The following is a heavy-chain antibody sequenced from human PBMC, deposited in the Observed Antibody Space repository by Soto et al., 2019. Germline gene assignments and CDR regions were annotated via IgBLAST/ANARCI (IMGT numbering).Heavy chain of an antibody. J-gene: IGHJ4*02. CDR3: ARRFEYSTGWYYFDY. V-gene: IGHV4-39*01. D-gene: IGHD6-19*01. CDR2: IYYSGST. CDR1: GASISTSIYY. Sequence: QLQLQESGPGLVKPSETLSLTCTVSGASISTSIYYWGWIRQPPGKGLEWIGTIYYSGSTYYNPSLNSRVTISGDTSKNQFSLTLRSVTAADTAIYYCARRFEYSTGWYYFDYWGQGTLVTVSS.